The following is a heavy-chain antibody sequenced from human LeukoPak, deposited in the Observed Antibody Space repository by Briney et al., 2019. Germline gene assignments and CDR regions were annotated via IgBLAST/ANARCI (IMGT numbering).Heavy chain of an antibody. CDR3: ARGPERYFDWLEYYFDY. D-gene: IGHD3-9*01. V-gene: IGHV3-11*01. CDR2: ISSSGSAI. J-gene: IGHJ4*02. CDR1: GFAFSDYY. Sequence: GGSLRLSCAASGFAFSDYYMSWIRQAPGKGLEWVSYISSSGSAIYYADSVKGRFAISRDNAKNSLYLQMNSLRAEDTAVYYCARGPERYFDWLEYYFDYWGQGTLVTVSS.